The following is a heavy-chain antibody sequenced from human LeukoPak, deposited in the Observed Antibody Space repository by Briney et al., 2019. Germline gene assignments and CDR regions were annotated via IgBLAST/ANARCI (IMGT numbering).Heavy chain of an antibody. D-gene: IGHD6-19*01. V-gene: IGHV3-30*18. Sequence: PGGSLRLSCAASGFTFSNYAMHWVRQAPGKGLEWVAVISDDGSNKYYGDSVKGRFTISRDNSKNTVYLQMNSLRAEDTAVYYCAKDRYSSGWHNDFDYWGQGTLVTVSS. CDR2: ISDDGSNK. CDR3: AKDRYSSGWHNDFDY. CDR1: GFTFSNYA. J-gene: IGHJ4*02.